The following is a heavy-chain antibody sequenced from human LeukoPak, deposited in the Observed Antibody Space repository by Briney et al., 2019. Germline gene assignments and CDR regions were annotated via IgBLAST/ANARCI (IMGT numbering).Heavy chain of an antibody. D-gene: IGHD2-8*01. J-gene: IGHJ4*02. CDR1: GDFITSTHG. Sequence: SETMSLTCAVSGDFITSTHGWSWVRQPPGKGVEWIGQIYKSGTTNYTPSLKSRVTMSVDKSKNQLSLKVPSVTAADTAVYYCAREYDGRAYFAYWGKETLVTVS. CDR2: IYKSGTT. V-gene: IGHV4-4*02. CDR3: AREYDGRAYFAY.